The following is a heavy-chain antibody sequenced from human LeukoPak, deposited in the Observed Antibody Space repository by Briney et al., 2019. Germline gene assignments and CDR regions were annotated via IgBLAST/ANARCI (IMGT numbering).Heavy chain of an antibody. CDR2: IIPILGIA. D-gene: IGHD6-19*01. CDR3: AKHTHSSGWVFDY. J-gene: IGHJ4*02. CDR1: GGTFSSYT. V-gene: IGHV1-69*02. Sequence: SVKVSCKASGGTFSSYTISWVRQAPGQGLEWMGRIIPILGIANYAQKFQGRVTITADKSTSTAYMELSSLRSEDTAVYYCAKHTHSSGWVFDYWGQGTLVTVSS.